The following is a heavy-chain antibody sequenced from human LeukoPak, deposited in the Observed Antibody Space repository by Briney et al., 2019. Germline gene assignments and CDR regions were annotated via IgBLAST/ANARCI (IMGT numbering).Heavy chain of an antibody. Sequence: PSETLSLTCTVSGGSMSSYSWSWIRQPPGEGLEWIGFIYYSGSTNYNPSLKSRVTISVDTSKNQFSLKVNSVTAADMAVYYCARHRTSGWGLDYWGQGTLVTVSS. J-gene: IGHJ4*02. CDR3: ARHRTSGWGLDY. V-gene: IGHV4-59*08. D-gene: IGHD6-19*01. CDR2: IYYSGST. CDR1: GGSMSSYS.